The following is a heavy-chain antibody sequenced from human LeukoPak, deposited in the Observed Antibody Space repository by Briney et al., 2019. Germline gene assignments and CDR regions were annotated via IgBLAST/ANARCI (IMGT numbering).Heavy chain of an antibody. D-gene: IGHD4-17*01. CDR1: GGSFSGYY. CDR2: INHSGST. J-gene: IGHJ3*02. V-gene: IGHV4-34*01. CDR3: ARGTLRLNAFDI. Sequence: SETLSLTRAVYGGSFSGYYWSWIRQPPGKGLEWIGEINHSGSTNYNPSLKSRVTISVDTSKNQFSLKLSSVTAADTAVYYCARGTLRLNAFDIWGQGTMVTVSS.